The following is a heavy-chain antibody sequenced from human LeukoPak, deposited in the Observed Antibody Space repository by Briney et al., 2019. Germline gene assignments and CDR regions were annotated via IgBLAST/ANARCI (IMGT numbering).Heavy chain of an antibody. J-gene: IGHJ4*02. CDR3: AGGRDLDCSSTSCSMFDY. CDR2: INPNSGGT. Sequence: ASAKVSCKASGYTFTGYYMHWVRQAPGQGLEWMGWINPNSGGTNYAQKFQGRVTMTRDTSINTAYMELSRLTSDDTAVYYCAGGRDLDCSSTSCSMFDYWGQGTLVTVSS. D-gene: IGHD2-2*01. V-gene: IGHV1-2*02. CDR1: GYTFTGYY.